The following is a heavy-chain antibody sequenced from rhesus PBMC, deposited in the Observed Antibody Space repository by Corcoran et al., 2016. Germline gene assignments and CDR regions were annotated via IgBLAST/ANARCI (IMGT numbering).Heavy chain of an antibody. V-gene: IGHV4-80*01. Sequence: QVQLQESGPGLVKPPETLSLTCHVSGGSFGSYWWSWFRQPPGKGLGWIGEINGNSGGTNDNPSLKSRVTISKDASKNQFSVKLSSVTAADTAVYYCARSVIAAAAGAFDYWGQGVLVTVS. J-gene: IGHJ4*01. CDR1: GGSFGSYW. CDR2: INGNSGGT. D-gene: IGHD6-25*01. CDR3: ARSVIAAAAGAFDY.